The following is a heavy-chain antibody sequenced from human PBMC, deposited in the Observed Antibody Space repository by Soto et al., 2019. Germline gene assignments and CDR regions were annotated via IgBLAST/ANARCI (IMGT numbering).Heavy chain of an antibody. Sequence: GGSLRLSCAASGFTFSSYSMNWVRQAPGKGLEWVSYISSSSSTIYYADSVKGRFTISRDNAKNSLYLQMNSLRDEDTAVYYCAKDKSPRDIVVVPAAMGGQGTLVTVSS. D-gene: IGHD2-2*01. J-gene: IGHJ4*02. CDR1: GFTFSSYS. CDR3: AKDKSPRDIVVVPAAM. CDR2: ISSSSSTI. V-gene: IGHV3-48*02.